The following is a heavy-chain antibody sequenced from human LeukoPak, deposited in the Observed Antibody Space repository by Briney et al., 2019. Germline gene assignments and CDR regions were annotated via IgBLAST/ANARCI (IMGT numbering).Heavy chain of an antibody. D-gene: IGHD1-26*01. CDR2: IYYSGST. CDR3: ARHRARGWDLVSY. J-gene: IGHJ4*02. V-gene: IGHV4-39*01. CDR1: GAILSSRSYY. Sequence: SETLSLTCTVSGAILSSRSYYGGWIRQSPGKGLEWIGSIYYSGSTYCNPSLKSRVTISVDTSTNQFSLKLSSVTAADTAMYYCARHRARGWDLVSYWGQGTQVTVSS.